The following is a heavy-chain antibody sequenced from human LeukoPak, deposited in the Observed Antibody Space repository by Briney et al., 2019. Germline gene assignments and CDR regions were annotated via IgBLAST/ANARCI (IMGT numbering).Heavy chain of an antibody. V-gene: IGHV4-59*01. Sequence: SETLSLTCTVSGDFISGYYWTWIRQLPGKRLEWIGYIYYTGSTNYNPSLRSRVSISVDTSKTQFSLKLSSVTAADTAVYYCATGVDTSMQFDSWGQGALVTVSS. CDR3: ATGVDTSMQFDS. CDR1: GDFISGYY. CDR2: IYYTGST. D-gene: IGHD5-18*01. J-gene: IGHJ4*02.